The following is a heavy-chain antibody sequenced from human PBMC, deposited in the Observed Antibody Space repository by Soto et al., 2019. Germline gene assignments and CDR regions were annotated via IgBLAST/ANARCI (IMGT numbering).Heavy chain of an antibody. CDR1: GFTFTSSA. CDR3: AAGIDSSWYQIYYYYYGMDV. D-gene: IGHD6-13*01. J-gene: IGHJ6*02. Sequence: QMQLVQSGPEVKKPGTSVKVSCKASGFTFTSSAVQWVRQARGQRLEWIGWIVVGSGNTNYAQKFQERVTITRDMSTSTAYMELSSLRSEDTAVYYCAAGIDSSWYQIYYYYYGMDVWGQGTTVTVSS. CDR2: IVVGSGNT. V-gene: IGHV1-58*01.